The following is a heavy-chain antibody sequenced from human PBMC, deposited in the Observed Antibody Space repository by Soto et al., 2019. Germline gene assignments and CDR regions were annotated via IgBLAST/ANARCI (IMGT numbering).Heavy chain of an antibody. CDR1: GFTFSSYA. V-gene: IGHV3-23*01. Sequence: GGSLRLSCAASGFTFSSYAMSWVRQAPGKGLEWVSAISGSGGSTYYADSVKGRFTVSRDNSKNTLYLQMNSLRAEDTAVYYCAKVLYDSSGYYVSWDFDYWGQGTLVTVSS. D-gene: IGHD3-22*01. CDR3: AKVLYDSSGYYVSWDFDY. J-gene: IGHJ4*02. CDR2: ISGSGGST.